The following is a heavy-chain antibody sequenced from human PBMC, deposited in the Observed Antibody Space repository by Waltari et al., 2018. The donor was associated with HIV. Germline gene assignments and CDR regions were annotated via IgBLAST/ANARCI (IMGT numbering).Heavy chain of an antibody. CDR2: IYYSGST. V-gene: IGHV4-39*01. D-gene: IGHD3-22*01. CDR3: ARAGRVTMIVVVITTGDAFDI. Sequence: QLQLQESGPGLVKPSETLSLTCTVSGGSISSSSYYWGWIRQPPGKGREWIGSIYYSGSTYYNPSLKSRVTISVDTSKNQFSLKLSSVTAADTAVYYCARAGRVTMIVVVITTGDAFDIWGQGTMVTVSS. J-gene: IGHJ3*02. CDR1: GGSISSSSYY.